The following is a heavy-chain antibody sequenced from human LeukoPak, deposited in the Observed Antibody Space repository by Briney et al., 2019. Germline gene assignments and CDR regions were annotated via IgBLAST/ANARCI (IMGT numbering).Heavy chain of an antibody. D-gene: IGHD3-22*01. Sequence: PGGSLRLSCAASGFTFSSYSMNWVRQAPGKGLEWVSYISSSSSTIYYADSVKGRFTISRDNAKNSLYLQMNSLRAEDTAVYYCARVDSSGYGYYFDYWGQGTLVTVSS. J-gene: IGHJ4*02. CDR1: GFTFSSYS. CDR2: ISSSSSTI. CDR3: ARVDSSGYGYYFDY. V-gene: IGHV3-48*01.